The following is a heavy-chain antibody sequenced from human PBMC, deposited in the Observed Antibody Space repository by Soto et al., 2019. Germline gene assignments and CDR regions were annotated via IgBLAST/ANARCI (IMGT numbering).Heavy chain of an antibody. CDR3: ARGGWQQLAEATDPIDY. CDR1: GFTFSSYD. Sequence: GGSLRLSCAASGFTFSSYDMHWVRQATGKGLEWVSAIGTAGDTYYPGSVKGRFTISRENAKNSLYLQMNSLRAEDTAVYYCARGGWQQLAEATDPIDYWGQGTLVTVSS. D-gene: IGHD6-13*01. V-gene: IGHV3-13*01. CDR2: IGTAGDT. J-gene: IGHJ4*02.